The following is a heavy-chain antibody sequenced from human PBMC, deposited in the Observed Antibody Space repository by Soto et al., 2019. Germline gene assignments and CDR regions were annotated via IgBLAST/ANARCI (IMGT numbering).Heavy chain of an antibody. J-gene: IGHJ5*01. Sequence: QVQLVESGGGVVQPGRSLRLPCAASGFIFSGSGMHWVRQAPGKGLEWVALVSNDGIRKYYGDSVKGRFTISRDNAENTLYLQMNSLSAEDTAVYYCARWVGGSMYDNSGKYDSWGQGTLVTVSS. CDR1: GFIFSGSG. V-gene: IGHV3-30*03. D-gene: IGHD3-22*01. CDR3: ARWVGGSMYDNSGKYDS. CDR2: VSNDGIRK.